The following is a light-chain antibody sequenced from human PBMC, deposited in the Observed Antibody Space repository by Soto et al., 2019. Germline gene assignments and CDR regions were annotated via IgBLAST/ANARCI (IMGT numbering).Light chain of an antibody. Sequence: QSALTQPRSVSGSRGQSVTVSCIGTSSHVGGYTSVSCYQQYPGKAPKLMIYDVSERPSGVPNRFSGSKSGNTASLTISGLQAEDEADYYCCSYVGSYSYVFGTGTKVTVL. J-gene: IGLJ1*01. CDR1: SSHVGGYTS. CDR3: CSYVGSYSYV. V-gene: IGLV2-11*01. CDR2: DVS.